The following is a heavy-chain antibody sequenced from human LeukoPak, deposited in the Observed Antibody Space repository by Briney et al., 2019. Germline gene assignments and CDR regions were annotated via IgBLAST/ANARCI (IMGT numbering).Heavy chain of an antibody. CDR1: GGSISSYY. J-gene: IGHJ4*02. D-gene: IGHD3-10*01. CDR3: ARGSGLGTYYYGSGSYLFDY. CDR2: IYYSGST. V-gene: IGHV4-59*01. Sequence: SETLSLTCTVSGGSISSYYWSWIRQPPGKGLEWIGYIYYSGSTNYNPSLRSRVTISVDTSKNQFSLKLSSVTAADTVVYYCARGSGLGTYYYGSGSYLFDYWGQGTLVTVSS.